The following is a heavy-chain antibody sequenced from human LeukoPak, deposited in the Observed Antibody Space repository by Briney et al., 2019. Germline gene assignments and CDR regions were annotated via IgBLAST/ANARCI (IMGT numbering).Heavy chain of an antibody. D-gene: IGHD6-13*01. CDR2: ISGSGETT. CDR1: GFTFSSYV. CDR3: ARTISSSSWYGIDY. J-gene: IGHJ4*02. Sequence: GGTLRLSCAASGFTFSSYVMSWVRQAPGKGLEWVSAISGSGETTYYADSVKGRFTVSRDNAKNSLYLQMNSLRAEDTAVYYCARTISSSSWYGIDYWGQGTLVTVSS. V-gene: IGHV3-23*01.